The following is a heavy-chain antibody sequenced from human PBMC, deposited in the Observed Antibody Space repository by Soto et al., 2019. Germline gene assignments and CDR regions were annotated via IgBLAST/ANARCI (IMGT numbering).Heavy chain of an antibody. Sequence: SETLSLTCTVSGDSISSGSYYWVWVRQPPGEGLEWIGSIYSTGTTTYYSQSLKSRVTISLDTSKNQFSLKLTSVTATDTAINFCARLTPRTGNWSAPWGQGTLVPVSS. CDR2: IYSTGTTT. CDR1: GDSISSGSYY. J-gene: IGHJ5*02. V-gene: IGHV4-39*01. CDR3: ARLTPRTGNWSAP.